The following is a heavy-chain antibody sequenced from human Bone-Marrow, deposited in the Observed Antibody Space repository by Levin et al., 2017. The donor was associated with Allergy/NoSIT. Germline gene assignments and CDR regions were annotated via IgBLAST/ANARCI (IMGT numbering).Heavy chain of an antibody. J-gene: IGHJ6*03. CDR3: AKDRSTGWNFYFYMEV. Sequence: GESLKISCAASGFSFSSYGMHWVRQAPGKGLEWVAVISYDGSKQYYTDSVKGRFTISRDNSQNTLYLQMNSLRGEDTVVYYCAKDRSTGWNFYFYMEVWGKGTTVTVSS. V-gene: IGHV3-30*18. D-gene: IGHD4-17*01. CDR2: ISYDGSKQ. CDR1: GFSFSSYG.